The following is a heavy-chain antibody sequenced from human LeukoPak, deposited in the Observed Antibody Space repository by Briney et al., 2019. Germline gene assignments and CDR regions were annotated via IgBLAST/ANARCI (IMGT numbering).Heavy chain of an antibody. Sequence: GGSLRLSCAASGFTFSNYWMHWVRQAPGKGLVWVSRVNSDGSSTSYADSVKGRFTISRDNAKNSLYLQMNSLRAEDTAVYYCARDRSIAASSIDYWGQGTLVTVSS. D-gene: IGHD6-25*01. CDR2: VNSDGSST. CDR1: GFTFSNYW. J-gene: IGHJ4*02. V-gene: IGHV3-74*01. CDR3: ARDRSIAASSIDY.